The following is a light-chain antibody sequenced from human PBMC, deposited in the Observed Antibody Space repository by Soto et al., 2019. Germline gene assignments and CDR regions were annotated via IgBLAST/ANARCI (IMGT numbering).Light chain of an antibody. J-gene: IGLJ2*01. CDR1: SSDVGDYNY. CDR2: EVS. CDR3: SSFAGSPVV. V-gene: IGLV2-8*01. Sequence: QSALTQPPSASGSLGQSVTIPCTGTSSDVGDYNYVSWYQQHPGKVHKLMIYEVSKRPSGVPDRFSGSKSGNTASLTVSGLQAEDEADYYCSSFAGSPVVFGGGTKLTVL.